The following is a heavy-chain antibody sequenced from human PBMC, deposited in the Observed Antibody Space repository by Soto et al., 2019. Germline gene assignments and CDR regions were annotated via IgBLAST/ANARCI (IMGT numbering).Heavy chain of an antibody. J-gene: IGHJ6*03. CDR3: AKDRWSDYSFGNMDV. V-gene: IGHV3-23*01. D-gene: IGHD3-3*01. CDR2: ISGSGGST. CDR1: GFTFSSYA. Sequence: EVQLLESGGGLVQPGGSLRLSCAASGFTFSSYAMSWVRQAPGKGLEWVSAISGSGGSTYYADSVKGRFTISRDNSKNTLHLQMNSLRAEDTAVYYCAKDRWSDYSFGNMDVWGKGTTVTVSS.